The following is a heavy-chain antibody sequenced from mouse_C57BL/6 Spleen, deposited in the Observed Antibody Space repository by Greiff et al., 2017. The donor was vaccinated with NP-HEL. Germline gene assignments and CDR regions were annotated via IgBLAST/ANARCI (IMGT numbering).Heavy chain of an antibody. CDR1: GYAFSSSW. V-gene: IGHV1-82*01. Sequence: QVQLQQSGPELVKPGASVKISCKASGYAFSSSWMHWVKQRPGKGLEWIGRIYPGDGDTNYNGKFTGKATLTADKSSSTAYMQLSSLTSEDSAVYFCAREEEGGFAYWGQGTLVTVSA. CDR3: AREEEGGFAY. CDR2: IYPGDGDT. J-gene: IGHJ3*01.